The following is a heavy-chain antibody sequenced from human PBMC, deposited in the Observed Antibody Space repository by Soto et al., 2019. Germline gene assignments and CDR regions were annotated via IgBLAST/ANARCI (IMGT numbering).Heavy chain of an antibody. CDR3: ARDKITGRFDD. D-gene: IGHD2-8*02. V-gene: IGHV4-34*01. J-gene: IGHJ4*02. CDR1: GGSFSGYY. Sequence: ETLSLTCAVYGGSFSGYYWTWIRQPPGTGLEWIGEINHSGSTNYNPSLKSRVTISVDTSKNQFSLKLTSVTAADTAVYYCARDKITGRFDDWAQGTLVTVSS. CDR2: INHSGST.